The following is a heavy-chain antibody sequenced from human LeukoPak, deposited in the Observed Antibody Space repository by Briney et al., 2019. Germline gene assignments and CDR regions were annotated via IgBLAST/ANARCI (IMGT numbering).Heavy chain of an antibody. CDR1: GYTFTSYG. J-gene: IGHJ4*02. V-gene: IGHV1-69*13. CDR3: ARLIEMATAYDY. CDR2: IIPIFGTA. D-gene: IGHD5-24*01. Sequence: ASVKVSCKASGYTFTSYGISWVRQAPGQGLEWMGGIIPIFGTANYAQKFQGRVTITADESTSTAYMELSSLRSEDTAVYYCARLIEMATAYDYWGQGTLVTVSS.